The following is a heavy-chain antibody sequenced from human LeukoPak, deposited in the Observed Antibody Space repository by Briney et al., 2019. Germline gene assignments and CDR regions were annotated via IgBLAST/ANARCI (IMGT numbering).Heavy chain of an antibody. CDR3: ARDQGIYNYRIIDS. V-gene: IGHV1-18*01. D-gene: IGHD5-18*01. Sequence: GASLKVSCKASGYTFTSYGISWVRQAPGQGLEWMGWISAYNSNTNYAQKFQGRVTMTTDTSTSTAYMELRSLRSDDTAVYYCARDQGIYNYRIIDSWGQGTLVTVSS. J-gene: IGHJ4*02. CDR1: GYTFTSYG. CDR2: ISAYNSNT.